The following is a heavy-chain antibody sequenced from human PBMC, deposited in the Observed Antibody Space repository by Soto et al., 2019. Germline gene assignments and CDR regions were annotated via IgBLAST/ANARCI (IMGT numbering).Heavy chain of an antibody. CDR2: IYYSGST. D-gene: IGHD3-3*01. CDR3: ARNGEIYDFWSGYSGKGDYYYGMDV. J-gene: IGHJ6*02. CDR1: GGSISSYY. V-gene: IGHV4-59*01. Sequence: SETLSLTCTVSGGSISSYYWSWIRQPPGKGLEWSWYIYYSGSTNYSPSLKSRVTISVDTSKNQFSLKLSSVTAADTAVYYCARNGEIYDFWSGYSGKGDYYYGMDVWGQGTTVT.